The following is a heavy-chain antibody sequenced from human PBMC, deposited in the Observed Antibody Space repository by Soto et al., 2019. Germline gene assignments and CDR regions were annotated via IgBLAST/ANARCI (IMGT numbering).Heavy chain of an antibody. CDR2: ISGYTCNT. Sequence: ASVKVSCKASCYTLTTYGGTLVRQAPGQGVEWMGLISGYTCNTNYAQKVQGRVTMTTDTPTRTAYMELRSLRSDDTAESYCPSFALRGIMKDAFDIWDKGKMVTVS. V-gene: IGHV1-18*01. CDR1: CYTLTTYG. J-gene: IGHJ3*02. D-gene: IGHD3-16*01. CDR3: PSFALRGIMKDAFDI.